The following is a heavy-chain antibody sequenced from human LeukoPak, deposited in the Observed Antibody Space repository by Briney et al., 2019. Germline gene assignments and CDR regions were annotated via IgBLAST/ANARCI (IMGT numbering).Heavy chain of an antibody. CDR1: GFTFSSYA. V-gene: IGHV3-30*04. CDR3: ARDNSGYDGDFDY. Sequence: ETGGSLRLSCAASGFTFSSYAMHWVRHAPGKGLEGVAVISYDGSNKYYADSVKGRFTISRDNSKNTLYLQMNSLRAEDTAVYYCARDNSGYDGDFDYWGQGTLVTVSS. D-gene: IGHD5-12*01. CDR2: ISYDGSNK. J-gene: IGHJ4*02.